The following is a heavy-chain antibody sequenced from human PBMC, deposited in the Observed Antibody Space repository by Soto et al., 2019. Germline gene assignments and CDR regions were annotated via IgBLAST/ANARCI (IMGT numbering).Heavy chain of an antibody. V-gene: IGHV3-7*01. J-gene: IGHJ6*02. Sequence: GGSLRLSCAASGFTFSSYWMSWVRQAPGKGLEWVANIKQDGSEKYYVDSVKGRFTISRDNAKNSLYLQMNSLRAEDTAVYYCARDNYYDSSGYYVDTFYGMDVWGQGTTVTVSS. CDR1: GFTFSSYW. CDR3: ARDNYYDSSGYYVDTFYGMDV. CDR2: IKQDGSEK. D-gene: IGHD3-22*01.